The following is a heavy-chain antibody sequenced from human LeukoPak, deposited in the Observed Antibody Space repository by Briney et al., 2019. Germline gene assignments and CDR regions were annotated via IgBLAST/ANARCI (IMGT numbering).Heavy chain of an antibody. CDR3: AREVIGTMIRGRHFDY. CDR1: GGSISSYY. D-gene: IGHD3-10*01. V-gene: IGHV4-59*01. Sequence: PSETLSLTCTASGGSISSYYWSWIRQPPEKGLEWIGFIYYSGSTNYNPSLKSRVTISVDTSKNQFSLKLSSVTAADTAVYYCAREVIGTMIRGRHFDYWGQGTLVTVSS. CDR2: IYYSGST. J-gene: IGHJ4*02.